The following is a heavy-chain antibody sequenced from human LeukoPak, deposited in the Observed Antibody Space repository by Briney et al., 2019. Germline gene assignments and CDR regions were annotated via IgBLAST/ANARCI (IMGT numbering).Heavy chain of an antibody. J-gene: IGHJ4*02. CDR3: ARNGGNSDYDY. Sequence: SETLSLTCAVSGGSISSSSSICWTWARQPPGEGLEWIGEIYHNGATNYNPSLKSRVTMLLDKSKNQFFLKLNSVTAADTAVYYCARNGGNSDYDYWGQGTLVTVSA. D-gene: IGHD4-23*01. V-gene: IGHV4-4*02. CDR1: GGSISSSSSIC. CDR2: IYHNGAT.